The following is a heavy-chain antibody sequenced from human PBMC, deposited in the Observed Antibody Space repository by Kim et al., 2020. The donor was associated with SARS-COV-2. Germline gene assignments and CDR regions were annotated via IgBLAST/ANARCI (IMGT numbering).Heavy chain of an antibody. CDR1: GGSISTSSYY. D-gene: IGHD2-2*01. CDR2: FYYSGST. V-gene: IGHV4-39*01. J-gene: IGHJ5*02. CDR3: ARQNCSSTSYYPGWFDP. Sequence: SETLSLTCTVSGGSISTSSYYWGWIRQPPGKELEWIGSFYYSGSTYYNPSLKSRVTISVDTSKNQLSLKLSSVTAADTAVYYCARQNCSSTSYYPGWFDPGGAGDPGTVSS.